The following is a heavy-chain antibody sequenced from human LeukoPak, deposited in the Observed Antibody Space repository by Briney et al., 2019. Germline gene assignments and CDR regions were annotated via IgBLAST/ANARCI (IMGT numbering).Heavy chain of an antibody. CDR2: ISDTGGST. J-gene: IGHJ6*02. D-gene: IGHD2-2*01. CDR3: ARDYIVVVPAASYYYGMDV. Sequence: GGSLRLSCAASGFTFSSYVMSWVRQAPGKGLEWVSGISDTGGSTYYADSVKGRFTISRDNSMNTLHLQMNSLRAEDTAVYYCARDYIVVVPAASYYYGMDVWGQGTTVTVSS. CDR1: GFTFSSYV. V-gene: IGHV3-23*01.